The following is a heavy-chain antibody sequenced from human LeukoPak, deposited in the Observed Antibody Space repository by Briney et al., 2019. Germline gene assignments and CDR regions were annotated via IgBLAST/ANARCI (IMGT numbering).Heavy chain of an antibody. CDR3: ARDPEVIAVAGDFFDP. Sequence: ASVKVSCKASGYTFTSYGISWVRQAPGQGLEWMGWISAYNGNTNYAQKLQGRVTMTTDTSTSTAYMELRSLRSDDTAVYYCARDPEVIAVAGDFFDPWGQGTLVTVSS. CDR1: GYTFTSYG. V-gene: IGHV1-18*01. CDR2: ISAYNGNT. J-gene: IGHJ5*02. D-gene: IGHD6-19*01.